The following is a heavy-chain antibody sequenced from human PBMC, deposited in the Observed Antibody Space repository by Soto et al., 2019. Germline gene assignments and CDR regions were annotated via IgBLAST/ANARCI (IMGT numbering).Heavy chain of an antibody. CDR3: AYDFWSGYYKLAGY. Sequence: SVKVSCKASGGTFSSYAISWVRQAPGQGLEWMGGIIPIFGTANYAQKFQGRVTITADESTSTAYMELSSLRSEDTAVYYCAYDFWSGYYKLAGYWGQGTLVTVSS. D-gene: IGHD3-3*01. J-gene: IGHJ4*02. CDR2: IIPIFGTA. CDR1: GGTFSSYA. V-gene: IGHV1-69*13.